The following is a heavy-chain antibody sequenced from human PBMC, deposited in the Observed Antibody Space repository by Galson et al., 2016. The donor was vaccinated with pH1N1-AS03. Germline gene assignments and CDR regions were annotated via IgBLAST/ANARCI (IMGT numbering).Heavy chain of an antibody. CDR1: GGSFSGYY. CDR3: SRSGVFFSGSGSYHD. Sequence: ETLSLTCAVYGGSFSGYYWSWIRQPPGKGLEWIGDIHHRGSTTNYSPSLKSRVTIAVDTSKKQFSLKLTSVTAADTAVYFCSRSGVFFSGSGSYHDWGQGTLVTVSS. J-gene: IGHJ4*02. CDR2: IHHRGSTT. V-gene: IGHV4-34*01. D-gene: IGHD3-10*01.